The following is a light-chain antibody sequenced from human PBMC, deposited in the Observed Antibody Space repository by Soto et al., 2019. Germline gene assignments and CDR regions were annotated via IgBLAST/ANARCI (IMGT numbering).Light chain of an antibody. J-gene: IGKJ1*01. CDR3: LQYYTFPKT. CDR1: QAVLHSPNNKNY. V-gene: IGKV4-1*01. Sequence: DIVMTQSPDSLAVSLGERATINCKSSQAVLHSPNNKNYLAWYQQKPGQPPKLLIYWASPRESGVPDRFSGSGSGPDFTLTISSLQAEDVAVYFCLQYYTFPKTFGQGTKVEVK. CDR2: WAS.